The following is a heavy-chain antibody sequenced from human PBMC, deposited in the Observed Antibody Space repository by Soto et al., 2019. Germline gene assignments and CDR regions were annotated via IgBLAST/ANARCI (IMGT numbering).Heavy chain of an antibody. CDR3: AIALAAVPGTFDT. V-gene: IGHV3-21*06. D-gene: IGHD6-19*01. CDR1: AFAFNSYS. J-gene: IGHJ4*02. Sequence: EVQLVESGAGLVKPGGSLRLSCTASAFAFNSYSLNWVRQAPEKGLEWVLSISSSSRYTYYSDSVKGRVTVSRDNAKNSLYLQMHSLRPGDTAVYYCAIALAAVPGTFDTLCQGALVTVSS. CDR2: ISSSSRYT.